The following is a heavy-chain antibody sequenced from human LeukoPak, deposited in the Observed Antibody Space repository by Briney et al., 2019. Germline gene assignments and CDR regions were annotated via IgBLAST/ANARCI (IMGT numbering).Heavy chain of an antibody. D-gene: IGHD1-26*01. J-gene: IGHJ4*02. CDR3: AKGRGSYYHPAPPDY. Sequence: PGGSLRLSCAASGFTFSSYAMHWVRQAPGKGLEWVAVISYDGSNKYYADSVKGRFTISRDNSKNTLYLQMNSLRAEDTAVYYCAKGRGSYYHPAPPDYWGQGTLVTVSS. CDR2: ISYDGSNK. CDR1: GFTFSSYA. V-gene: IGHV3-30*04.